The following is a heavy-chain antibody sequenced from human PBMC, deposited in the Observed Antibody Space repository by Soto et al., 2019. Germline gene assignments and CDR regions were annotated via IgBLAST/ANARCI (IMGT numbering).Heavy chain of an antibody. CDR1: GFSLSTTAEG. CDR2: IYWDDDE. V-gene: IGHV2-5*02. D-gene: IGHD2-2*01. CDR3: AHGSCSSADCYPNPYLDY. J-gene: IGHJ4*02. Sequence: QITLKESGPTLVKPTQTLTLTCTFSGFSLSTTAEGVGWIRQPPGKALEWLALIYWDDDERYSPSLKSRLTITNDTSKNQVVLTMTNVDPVHTATYYCAHGSCSSADCYPNPYLDYWGQGILVTVSS.